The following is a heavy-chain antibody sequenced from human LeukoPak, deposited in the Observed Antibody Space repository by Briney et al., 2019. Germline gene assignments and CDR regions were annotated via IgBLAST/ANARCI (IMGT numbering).Heavy chain of an antibody. CDR2: IYTSGST. J-gene: IGHJ4*02. CDR1: GGSISSYY. D-gene: IGHD3-3*01. V-gene: IGHV4-4*07. Sequence: PSETLSLTCTVSGGSISSYYWSWIRQPAGKGLEWIGRIYTSGSTNYNPSLKSRVTMSVDTAKNQFSLKLSSVTAADTAVYYCARDGDDFWSGYLKYWGQGTLVTVSS. CDR3: ARDGDDFWSGYLKY.